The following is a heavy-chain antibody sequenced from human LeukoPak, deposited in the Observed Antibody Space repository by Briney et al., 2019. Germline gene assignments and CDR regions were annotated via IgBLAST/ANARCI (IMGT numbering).Heavy chain of an antibody. D-gene: IGHD6-19*01. CDR1: GGSLSSSSYY. CDR2: IYYSGST. J-gene: IGHJ5*02. Sequence: SETLSLTCTVSGGSLSSSSYYWGWIRQPPGKGLEWIGSIYYSGSTYYNPSLKSRVTISVDTSKNQFSLKLSSVTAADTAVYYCARDQGVGPAVAGILGFDPWGQGTLVTVSS. V-gene: IGHV4-39*07. CDR3: ARDQGVGPAVAGILGFDP.